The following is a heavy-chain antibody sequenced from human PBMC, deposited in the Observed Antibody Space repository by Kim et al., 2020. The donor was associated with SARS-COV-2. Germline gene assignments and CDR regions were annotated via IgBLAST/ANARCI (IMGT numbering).Heavy chain of an antibody. V-gene: IGHV4-31*03. J-gene: IGHJ3*02. CDR2: FYYSGSS. CDR1: GGSISSGGYY. CDR3: ARAGRTFFGVVGAFDI. D-gene: IGHD3-3*01. Sequence: SETLSLTCTVSGGSISSGGYYWSWIRPHPGQGLEWIGYFYYSGSSYYYPSLKSRVTISVDTAQNQFSLKLSAATAADTAVYCCARAGRTFFGVVGAFDIWGQGTMVTVSS.